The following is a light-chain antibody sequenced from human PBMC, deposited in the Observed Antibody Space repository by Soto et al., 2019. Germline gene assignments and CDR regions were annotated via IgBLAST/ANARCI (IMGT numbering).Light chain of an antibody. Sequence: EIVLTQSPATLSLSPGERATLSCRASQSVSSYLAWYQQKPGQAPRLLIYDASNRATGIPARFSGRGFGTDFTLTISSLGPEDFAIYYCQHRSNWPLITLGQGTRLEIK. CDR1: QSVSSY. CDR3: QHRSNWPLIT. CDR2: DAS. J-gene: IGKJ5*01. V-gene: IGKV3-11*01.